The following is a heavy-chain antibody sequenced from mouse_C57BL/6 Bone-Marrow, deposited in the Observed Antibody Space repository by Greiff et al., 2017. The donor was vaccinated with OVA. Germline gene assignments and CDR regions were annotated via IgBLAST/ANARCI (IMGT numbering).Heavy chain of an antibody. CDR3: ARCSSYVPLYWYFDV. V-gene: IGHV1-7*01. J-gene: IGHJ1*03. D-gene: IGHD1-1*01. CDR2: INPSSGYT. CDR1: GYTFTSYW. Sequence: VQLQQSGADLAKPGASVKLSCKASGYTFTSYWMPWVKQRPGQGLEWIGYINPSSGYTKYNQKFKDKATLTADKSSSTAYMRLSSLTYEDSAVYYCARCSSYVPLYWYFDVWGTGTTVTVSS.